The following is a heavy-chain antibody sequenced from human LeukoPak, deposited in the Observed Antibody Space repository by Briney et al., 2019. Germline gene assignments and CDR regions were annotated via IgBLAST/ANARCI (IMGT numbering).Heavy chain of an antibody. Sequence: ASVKVSCKASGYTFTGYYMHWVRQAPGQGLEWMGWINPNSGGTNYAQKFQGRVTMTRDTSISTAYMELRSLGSDDTAVYYCARDLVDGYVSDHWGQGTLVTVSS. D-gene: IGHD3-16*01. J-gene: IGHJ4*02. CDR1: GYTFTGYY. V-gene: IGHV1-2*02. CDR3: ARDLVDGYVSDH. CDR2: INPNSGGT.